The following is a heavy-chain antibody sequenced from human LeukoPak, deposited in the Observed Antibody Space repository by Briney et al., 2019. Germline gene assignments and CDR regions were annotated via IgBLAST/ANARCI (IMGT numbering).Heavy chain of an antibody. Sequence: GSLRLSCAASGFTFSTYWMTWVRQAPGKGLEWIGYIYYSGGTDYNPSLKSRVTISVDTSKNQFSLKLTSVTAADTAVYYCARRSDRFDYWGQGTLVTVSS. D-gene: IGHD3-3*01. CDR3: ARRSDRFDY. J-gene: IGHJ4*02. V-gene: IGHV4-59*08. CDR1: GFTFSTYW. CDR2: IYYSGGT.